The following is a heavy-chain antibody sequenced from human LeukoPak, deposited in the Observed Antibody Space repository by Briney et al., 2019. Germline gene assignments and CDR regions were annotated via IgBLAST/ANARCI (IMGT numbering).Heavy chain of an antibody. CDR2: IYASGST. J-gene: IGHJ5*02. Sequence: KPSETLSLTCTVSGCSISSYYWSWIRQPAGKGLEGIGRIYASGSTNYNPSLKSRVTMSVDTSKNQVSLKLSSVTAADTAVYYCARYGDYINNWFDPWGQGTLVTVSS. V-gene: IGHV4-4*07. D-gene: IGHD4-17*01. CDR1: GCSISSYY. CDR3: ARYGDYINNWFDP.